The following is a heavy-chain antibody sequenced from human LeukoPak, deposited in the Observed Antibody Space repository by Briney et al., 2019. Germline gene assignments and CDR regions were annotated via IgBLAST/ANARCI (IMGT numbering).Heavy chain of an antibody. D-gene: IGHD6-6*01. CDR3: ARESYSSSSEYYYYYMDV. CDR1: GFTFSSYA. V-gene: IGHV3-30*01. J-gene: IGHJ6*03. CDR2: ISYDGSNK. Sequence: PEGSLRLSCAASGFTFSSYAMHWVRQAPGKGLEWVAVISYDGSNKYYADSVKGRFTISRDNSKNTLYLQMNSLRAEDTAVYYCARESYSSSSEYYYYYMDVWGKGTTVTVSS.